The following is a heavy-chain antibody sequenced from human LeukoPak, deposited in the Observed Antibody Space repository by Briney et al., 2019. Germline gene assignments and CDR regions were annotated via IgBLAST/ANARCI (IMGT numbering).Heavy chain of an antibody. CDR1: GYTFTGYY. J-gene: IGHJ3*02. CDR3: ARDFISMIVGDAFDM. V-gene: IGHV1-2*02. CDR2: VDPGSGGT. Sequence: ASVKVSCKASGYTFTGYYIHWVRQAPGQGLEWMGWVDPGSGGTNYAQTFQGRVTMTSDTSINTAYMELTRLRSNDTAMYYCARDFISMIVGDAFDMWAQGTMITVSS. D-gene: IGHD3-22*01.